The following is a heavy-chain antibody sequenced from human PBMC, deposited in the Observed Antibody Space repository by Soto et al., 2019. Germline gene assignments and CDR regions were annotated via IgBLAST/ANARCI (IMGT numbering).Heavy chain of an antibody. CDR2: TKHKAASYTT. V-gene: IGHV3-72*01. Sequence: PRLSCAASGFTLSDHFMEWVRQAPGKGLEWVGRTKHKAASYTTDYAASVNGRFTISRDDSENSLYLQMNSLKTEDTAMYYCVTLQFSRWFYWGLGTLVTVSS. CDR1: GFTLSDHF. CDR3: VTLQFSRWFY. D-gene: IGHD4-4*01. J-gene: IGHJ4*02.